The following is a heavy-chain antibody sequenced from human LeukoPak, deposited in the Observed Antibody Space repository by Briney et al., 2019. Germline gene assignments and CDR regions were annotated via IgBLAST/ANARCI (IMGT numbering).Heavy chain of an antibody. V-gene: IGHV5-51*01. J-gene: IGHJ5*02. D-gene: IGHD3-10*01. CDR3: ARYYYGSGSAQHGFDP. CDR1: GYSFTSYW. Sequence: GESLKISCQGSGYSFTSYWIGWVRQMPGKGLEWMGIIYPGDSDTRYSPSFQGQVTISADKSISTAYLQWSSLKASDTAMYYCARYYYGSGSAQHGFDPWGQGTLVTVSS. CDR2: IYPGDSDT.